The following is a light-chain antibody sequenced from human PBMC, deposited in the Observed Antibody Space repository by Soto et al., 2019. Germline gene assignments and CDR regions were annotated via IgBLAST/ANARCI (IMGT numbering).Light chain of an antibody. CDR1: QSISSSF. J-gene: IGKJ3*01. CDR2: GVS. CDR3: QQYGSSPFT. V-gene: IGKV3-20*01. Sequence: EIVLTQSPGTLSLSPGDRATLSCRASQSISSSFLAWYQQRPGQAPRLLIHGVSSKAAGIPDRFSGSGSGTDFTLTINRLEPEDFALYFCQQYGSSPFTFGPGTQLEIK.